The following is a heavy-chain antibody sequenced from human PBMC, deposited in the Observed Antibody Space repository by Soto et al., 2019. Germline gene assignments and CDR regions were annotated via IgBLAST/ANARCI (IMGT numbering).Heavy chain of an antibody. J-gene: IGHJ5*02. V-gene: IGHV4-34*01. Sequence: QVQLQQWGSGLLKPSETLSLTCAVYGGSFSDYYWTWIRQPPGKGLEWIGEINDSESTNYNPSLESRVTMSVDTSKNQFSLKLSSVTAADTAVYYCARGTFTSRNFSASGGVWFDPWGQGTLVTVSS. CDR2: INDSEST. D-gene: IGHD3-9*01. CDR3: ARGTFTSRNFSASGGVWFDP. CDR1: GGSFSDYY.